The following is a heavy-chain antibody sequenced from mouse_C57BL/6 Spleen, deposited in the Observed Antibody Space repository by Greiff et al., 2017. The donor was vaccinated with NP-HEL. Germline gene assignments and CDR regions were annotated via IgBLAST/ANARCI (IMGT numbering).Heavy chain of an antibody. D-gene: IGHD3-2*02. CDR2: IYPGSGST. CDR3: ARSWAAQATNFAY. Sequence: QVQLQQPGAELVKPGASVKMSCKASGYTFTSYWITWVKQRPGQGLEWIGDIYPGSGSTNYNEKFKSKATLTVDTSSSTAYMQLSSLTSEDSAVYYCARSWAAQATNFAYWGQGTLVTVSA. CDR1: GYTFTSYW. V-gene: IGHV1-55*01. J-gene: IGHJ3*01.